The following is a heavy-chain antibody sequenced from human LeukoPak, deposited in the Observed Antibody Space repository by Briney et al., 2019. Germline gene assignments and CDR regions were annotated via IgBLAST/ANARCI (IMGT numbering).Heavy chain of an antibody. V-gene: IGHV3-23*01. CDR3: AKDRQVTAIFYYFDY. J-gene: IGHJ4*02. CDR1: GFTFSSYA. D-gene: IGHD2-21*02. Sequence: GGSLRLSCAASGFTFSSYAMSWVRQAPGKGLEWVSAISGSGGSTYYADFVKGRFTISRDNSKNTLYLQMNSLRAEDTAVYYCAKDRQVTAIFYYFDYWGQGTLVTVSS. CDR2: ISGSGGST.